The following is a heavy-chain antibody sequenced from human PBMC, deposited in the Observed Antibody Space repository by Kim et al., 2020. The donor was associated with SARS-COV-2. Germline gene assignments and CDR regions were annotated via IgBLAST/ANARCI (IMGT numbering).Heavy chain of an antibody. D-gene: IGHD3-9*01. V-gene: IGHV3-48*02. Sequence: GGSLRLSCAASGFTFSSYSMNWVRQAPGKGLEWVSYISSSSRTIYYADSLKGRFTISRDNDKNSLYLQMNSLRDEDTAVYYCARDQNFDWLLLHYYYGMDVWGQGTKVTVSS. CDR2: ISSSSRTI. CDR1: GFTFSSYS. CDR3: ARDQNFDWLLLHYYYGMDV. J-gene: IGHJ6*02.